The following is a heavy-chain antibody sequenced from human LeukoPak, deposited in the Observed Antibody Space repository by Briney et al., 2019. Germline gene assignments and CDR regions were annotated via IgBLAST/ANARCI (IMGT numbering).Heavy chain of an antibody. D-gene: IGHD3-10*01. CDR2: TYYKYKGYN. J-gene: IGHJ6*03. CDR3: AREMLWFGDPISYYYYMDA. Sequence: PTVSLTYAISGHPVSINSAAWNWIRQSPSRGLEWQRSTYYKYKGYNEYAGSVKSRITINPDTPKNRFSLQLTSVTPEDTAVYYGAREMLWFGDPISYYYYMDAWGKGTTVTVSS. CDR1: GHPVSINSAA. V-gene: IGHV6-1*01.